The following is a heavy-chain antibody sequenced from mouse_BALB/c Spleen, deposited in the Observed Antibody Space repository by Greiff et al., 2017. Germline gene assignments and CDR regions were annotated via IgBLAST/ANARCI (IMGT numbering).Heavy chain of an antibody. CDR3: VRESDYDYDEGYWYFDV. CDR1: GFTFNTYA. CDR2: IRSKSNNYAT. V-gene: IGHV10-3*03. D-gene: IGHD2-4*01. Sequence: EVHLVESGGGLVQPKGSLKLSCAASGFTFNTYAMHWVCQAPGKGLEWVARIRSKSNNYATYYADSVKDRFTISRDDSQSMLYLQMNNLKTEDTAMYYCVRESDYDYDEGYWYFDVWGAGTTVTVSS. J-gene: IGHJ1*01.